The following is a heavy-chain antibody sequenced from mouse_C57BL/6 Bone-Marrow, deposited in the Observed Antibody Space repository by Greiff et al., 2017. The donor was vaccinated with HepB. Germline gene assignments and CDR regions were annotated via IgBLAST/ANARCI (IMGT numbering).Heavy chain of an antibody. J-gene: IGHJ2*01. Sequence: QVQLQQSGAELVKPGASVKLSCKASGYTFTSYWMHWVKQRPGQGLEWIGMIHPNSGSTNYNEKFKSKATLTVDKSSSTAYMQLSSLTSEDSAVYYCARRSVVVPFDYWGQGTTLTVSS. D-gene: IGHD1-1*01. CDR2: IHPNSGST. V-gene: IGHV1-64*01. CDR1: GYTFTSYW. CDR3: ARRSVVVPFDY.